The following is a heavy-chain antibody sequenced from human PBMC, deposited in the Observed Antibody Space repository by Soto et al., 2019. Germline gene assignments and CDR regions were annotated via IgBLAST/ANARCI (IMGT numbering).Heavy chain of an antibody. CDR1: GFTFSNAW. Sequence: EVQLVESGGGLVKPGGSLRLSCAASGFTFSNAWMNWVRQAPGKGLEWVGRIKSKTDGGTTDYAAPVKGRFTISRDDSKNTLYLQMNSLKTEDTAVYYCTTTPSLWFGEPDYWGQGTLVTVSS. V-gene: IGHV3-15*07. D-gene: IGHD3-10*01. CDR2: IKSKTDGGTT. CDR3: TTTPSLWFGEPDY. J-gene: IGHJ4*02.